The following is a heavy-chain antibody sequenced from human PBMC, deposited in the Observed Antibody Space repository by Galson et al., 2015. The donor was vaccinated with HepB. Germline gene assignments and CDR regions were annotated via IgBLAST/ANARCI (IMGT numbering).Heavy chain of an antibody. D-gene: IGHD1-26*01. CDR2: ISYDGSNK. CDR1: GFTFSSYG. J-gene: IGHJ4*02. V-gene: IGHV3-30*18. Sequence: SLRLSCAASGFTFSSYGMHWVRQAPGKGLEWVAVISYDGSNKYYADSVKGRFTISRDNSKNTLYLQMNSLRAEDTAVYYCAKDNRAIVGATSGSDYWGQGTLVTVSS. CDR3: AKDNRAIVGATSGSDY.